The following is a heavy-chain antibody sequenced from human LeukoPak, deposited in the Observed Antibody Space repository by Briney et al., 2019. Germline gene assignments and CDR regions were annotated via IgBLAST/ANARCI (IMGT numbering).Heavy chain of an antibody. Sequence: PGGSLRLSCVASGLVFSNYGVHWVRQAPGKGLEWVTFIRYDGNRKYFADSVKGRFTISRDNSKNTLYLQMNSLRTEDTAMYYCAKDRWFAELLESYFDSWGQGALVTVSS. D-gene: IGHD3-10*01. CDR2: IRYDGNRK. V-gene: IGHV3-30*02. CDR1: GLVFSNYG. J-gene: IGHJ4*02. CDR3: AKDRWFAELLESYFDS.